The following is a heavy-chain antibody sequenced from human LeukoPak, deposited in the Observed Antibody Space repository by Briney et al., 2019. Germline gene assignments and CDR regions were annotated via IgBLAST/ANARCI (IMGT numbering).Heavy chain of an antibody. J-gene: IGHJ4*02. Sequence: GGSLRLSCAASGFTFSSYGMHWVRQAPGKGLEWVAVISYDGSNKYYADSVKGRFIISRDNSKNTLYLQMNSLRAEDTAVYYCAKGPNMVARSGSDYWGQGTLVTVSS. V-gene: IGHV3-30*18. CDR3: AKGPNMVARSGSDY. D-gene: IGHD2-15*01. CDR1: GFTFSSYG. CDR2: ISYDGSNK.